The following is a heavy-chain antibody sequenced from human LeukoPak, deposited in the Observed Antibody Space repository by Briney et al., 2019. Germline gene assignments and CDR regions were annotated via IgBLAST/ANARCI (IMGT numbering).Heavy chain of an antibody. D-gene: IGHD6-13*01. V-gene: IGHV3-53*01. CDR1: GFTVSSTY. CDR3: ARLIAAAGRVYFDY. J-gene: IGHJ4*02. Sequence: GGSLRLSCAASGFTVSSTYMSWVRRAPGKGLEWVSVIYSGGSTYYADSVKGRFTISRDNSKNTLYLQMNSLRAEDTAVYYCARLIAAAGRVYFDYWGQGTLVTVSS. CDR2: IYSGGST.